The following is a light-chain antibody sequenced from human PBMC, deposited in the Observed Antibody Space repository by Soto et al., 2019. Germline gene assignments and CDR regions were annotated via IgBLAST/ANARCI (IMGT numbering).Light chain of an antibody. CDR1: QSVSGSY. CDR3: QQYGDSPRT. V-gene: IGKV3-20*01. CDR2: GAS. Sequence: EIVLTQSPGTLSLSPGERATLSCRASQSVSGSYLAWFQQRPGQAPRLLMYGASSRATGIPARFSGSGSGTDFTLTISTLEPEDFAVYYCQQYGDSPRTFGQGTKLEIK. J-gene: IGKJ1*01.